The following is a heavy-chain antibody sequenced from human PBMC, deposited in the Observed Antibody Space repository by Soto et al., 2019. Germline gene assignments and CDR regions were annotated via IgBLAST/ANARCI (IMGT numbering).Heavy chain of an antibody. D-gene: IGHD2-15*01. J-gene: IGHJ4*02. CDR2: INPSGGST. Sequence: ASVKVSCKASGYTFTSYYMHWVRQAPGQGLEWMGIINPSGGSTSYAQKFQGRVTMTRDTSTSTVYMELSSLRSEDTAVYYCVVAATTWVGYFDYWGQGTLVTVSS. V-gene: IGHV1-46*01. CDR1: GYTFTSYY. CDR3: VVAATTWVGYFDY.